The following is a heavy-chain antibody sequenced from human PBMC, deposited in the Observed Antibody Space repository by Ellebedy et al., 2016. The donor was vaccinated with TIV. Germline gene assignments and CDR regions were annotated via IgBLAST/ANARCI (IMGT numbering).Heavy chain of an antibody. D-gene: IGHD2-2*01. V-gene: IGHV2-70*01. Sequence: SGPTLVKPTQTLTLTCTFSGFSLSTSEMCVSWIRQAPGKALEWLALIDGDDDKYYSTSLKTRLTISKDTSKNQVVLTMTNMDHVDTGTYYCARTFPLTRCSMGGFDYWGQGTLVTVSS. CDR1: GFSLSTSEMC. CDR2: IDGDDDK. CDR3: ARTFPLTRCSMGGFDY. J-gene: IGHJ4*02.